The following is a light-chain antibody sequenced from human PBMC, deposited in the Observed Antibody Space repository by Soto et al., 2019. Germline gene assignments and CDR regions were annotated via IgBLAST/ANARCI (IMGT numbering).Light chain of an antibody. CDR3: QQYNSYSPT. V-gene: IGKV1-8*01. CDR2: KAS. J-gene: IGKJ1*01. Sequence: ALRMTQSPSLLSASTGDRVTIPCRASQGISSYLAWYQQKPGKAPKLLIHKASSLQSGVPSRFSGSGSGTDFTLTISSLHPDDFATYYCQQYNSYSPTFGQGTKVDIK. CDR1: QGISSY.